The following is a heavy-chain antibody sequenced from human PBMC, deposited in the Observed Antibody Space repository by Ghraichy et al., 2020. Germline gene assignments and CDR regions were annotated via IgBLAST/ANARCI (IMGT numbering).Heavy chain of an antibody. CDR1: GGSISSSSYY. CDR3: ARHRRAAIAGADY. CDR2: IYYSGST. J-gene: IGHJ4*02. V-gene: IGHV4-39*01. D-gene: IGHD6-25*01. Sequence: SQTLSLTCTVSGGSISSSSYYWGWIRQPPGKGLEWIGSIYYSGSTYYNPSLKSRVTISVDTSKNQFSLKLSSVTAADTAVYYCARHRRAAIAGADYWGQGTLVTVSS.